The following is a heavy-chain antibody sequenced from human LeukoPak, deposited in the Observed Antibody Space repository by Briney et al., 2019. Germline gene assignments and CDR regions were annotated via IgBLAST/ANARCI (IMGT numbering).Heavy chain of an antibody. CDR2: IYTSGST. J-gene: IGHJ4*02. Sequence: SETLSLTCTVSGGSISSYYWSWIRQPPGKGLEWIGYIYTSGSTNYNPSLKSRVTISVDTSKNQFSLKLSSVTAADTAVYYCARSGSHYGDYIWGQGTLVTVSS. CDR3: ARSGSHYGDYI. V-gene: IGHV4-4*09. D-gene: IGHD4-17*01. CDR1: GGSISSYY.